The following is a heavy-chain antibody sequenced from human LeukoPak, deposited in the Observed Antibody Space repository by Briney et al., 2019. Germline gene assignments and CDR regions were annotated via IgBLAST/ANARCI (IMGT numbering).Heavy chain of an antibody. CDR1: GYTFTGYF. J-gene: IGHJ4*02. D-gene: IGHD2/OR15-2a*01. Sequence: ASVKVSCKISGYTFTGYFIHWVRQAPGLGLEWMGWINPSTGGTNYAQMFQGKVTMTRDTSISTAYMELSSLISDDTAVYYCARDQSFYDAGDQRFDSWGQGTLVTVSS. CDR3: ARDQSFYDAGDQRFDS. V-gene: IGHV1-2*02. CDR2: INPSTGGT.